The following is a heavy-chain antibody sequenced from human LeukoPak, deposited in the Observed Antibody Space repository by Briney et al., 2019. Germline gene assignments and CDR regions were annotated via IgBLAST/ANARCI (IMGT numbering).Heavy chain of an antibody. CDR2: ISGYDGNT. V-gene: IGHV1-18*01. CDR1: GYTFTSYG. J-gene: IGHJ4*02. CDR3: ARTVTTSSYYFDY. Sequence: ASVKVSCKASGYTFTSYGVSWVRQAPGQGLEWMGWISGYDGNTNYAQKLRGRVTMTTDTSTSTAYMDLRSLRSDDTALYYCARTVTTSSYYFDYWGQGTLVTVSS. D-gene: IGHD4-17*01.